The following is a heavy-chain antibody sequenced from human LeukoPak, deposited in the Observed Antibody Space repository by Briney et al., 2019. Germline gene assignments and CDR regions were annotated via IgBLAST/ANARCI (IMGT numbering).Heavy chain of an antibody. J-gene: IGHJ4*02. V-gene: IGHV3-23*01. D-gene: IGHD5-18*01. CDR1: GFSFSSYA. CDR3: AKASGFSYGYPFDY. CDR2: ISGSGGST. Sequence: PGGSLRLSCAASGFSFSSYAMSWVRQAPGKGLEWVSVISGSGGSTYYADSVKGRFRISRDNSKNTLYLQMSSLGAEDTALYYCAKASGFSYGYPFDYWGQGTLVTVSS.